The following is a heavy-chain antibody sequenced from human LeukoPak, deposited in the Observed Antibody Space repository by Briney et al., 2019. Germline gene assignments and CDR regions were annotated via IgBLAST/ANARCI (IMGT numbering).Heavy chain of an antibody. CDR2: ISYDGSNK. V-gene: IGHV3-30*04. J-gene: IGHJ4*02. CDR1: GFTFSSFT. D-gene: IGHD3-10*01. CDR3: ASPGHSSADY. Sequence: GGSLRLSCAASGFTFSSFTMHWVRQAPGKGLEWVAVISYDGSNKYYADSVKGRFTISRDNSKNTLYLQMNSLRAEDTAVYYCASPGHSSADYWGQGTLVTVSS.